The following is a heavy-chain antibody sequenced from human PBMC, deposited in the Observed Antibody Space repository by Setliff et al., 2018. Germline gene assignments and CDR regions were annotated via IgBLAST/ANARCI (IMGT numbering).Heavy chain of an antibody. CDR2: IWYDGSNK. CDR1: GFTFSSYG. J-gene: IGHJ4*02. V-gene: IGHV3-33*01. Sequence: GGSLRLSCAASGFTFSSYGMHWVRQAPGKGLEWVAVIWYDGSNKYYVDSVKGRFSISRDNSQNTLYLQMNSLSPEDTALYYCASSSGGNYGAYFDYWGQGTLVTVSS. D-gene: IGHD2-15*01. CDR3: ASSSGGNYGAYFDY.